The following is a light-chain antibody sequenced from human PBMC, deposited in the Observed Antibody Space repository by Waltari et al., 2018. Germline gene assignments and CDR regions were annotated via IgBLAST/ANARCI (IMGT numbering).Light chain of an antibody. CDR1: VLATHY. Sequence: SHELTQPPSVSVSPGQAARITCSGDVLATHYTSWYQQNPGQAPVLVMFKNKERPSGIPERFFGSRSETTVTLMIIGAQEEDEADYYCQSSDITGTYGVFGGGTKLTVL. J-gene: IGLJ3*02. CDR2: KNK. V-gene: IGLV3-25*03. CDR3: QSSDITGTYGV.